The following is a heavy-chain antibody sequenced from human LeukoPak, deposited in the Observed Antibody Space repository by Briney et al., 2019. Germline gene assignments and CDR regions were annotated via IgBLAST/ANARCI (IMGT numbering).Heavy chain of an antibody. CDR3: ARDPYNILTGPYFDY. CDR2: INSDGRST. D-gene: IGHD3-9*01. V-gene: IGHV3-74*01. J-gene: IGHJ4*02. Sequence: GSLRLSCAASGFTFSSYWMNWVRQPPGKGLVWVSRINSDGRSTNYADSVKGRFTISRGNAKNTVYLQMNSLRAEDTAVYYCARDPYNILTGPYFDYWGQGTLVTVSS. CDR1: GFTFSSYW.